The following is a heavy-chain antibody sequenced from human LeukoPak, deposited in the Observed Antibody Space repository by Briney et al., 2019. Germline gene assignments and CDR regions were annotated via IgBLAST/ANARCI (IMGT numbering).Heavy chain of an antibody. CDR2: IWYDASYL. V-gene: IGHV3-33*06. CDR1: GFTFSYYG. D-gene: IGHD6-13*01. CDR3: AKIVQFTAATGTGLDY. Sequence: GGSLRLSCAASGFTFSYYGMHWVRQAPGKGLDWVAVIWYDASYLYYADSVKGRFTISRDNSKNTMYLQMNNLRADDTAVYYCAKIVQFTAATGTGLDYWGQGTLVTVSP. J-gene: IGHJ4*02.